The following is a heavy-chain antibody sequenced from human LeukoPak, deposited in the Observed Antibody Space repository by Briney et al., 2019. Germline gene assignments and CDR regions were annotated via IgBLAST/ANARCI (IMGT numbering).Heavy chain of an antibody. D-gene: IGHD4-23*01. CDR1: GYTFTSYY. V-gene: IGHV1-46*01. Sequence: ASVKVSCKASGYTFTSYYMHWVRQAPGQGLEWMGIINPSGGSTSYAQKFQGRVTMTRDTSTSTVYMELSSLRSEDTAVYYCARGWLAESTVVTPYNYWGQGTLVTVSS. CDR2: INPSGGST. CDR3: ARGWLAESTVVTPYNY. J-gene: IGHJ4*02.